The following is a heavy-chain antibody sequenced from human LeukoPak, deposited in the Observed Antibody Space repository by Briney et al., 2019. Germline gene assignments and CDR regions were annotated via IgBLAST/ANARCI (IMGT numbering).Heavy chain of an antibody. V-gene: IGHV3-21*01. CDR3: ARDSHYDYVWGSYRYYYFDY. D-gene: IGHD3-16*02. Sequence: GGSLRLSCAASGFTVSSNYMSWVRQAPGKGLEWVSSISSSSSYIYYADSVKGRFTISRDNAKNSLYLQMNSLRAEDTAVYYCARDSHYDYVWGSYRYYYFDYWGQGTLVTVSS. J-gene: IGHJ4*02. CDR1: GFTVSSNY. CDR2: ISSSSSYI.